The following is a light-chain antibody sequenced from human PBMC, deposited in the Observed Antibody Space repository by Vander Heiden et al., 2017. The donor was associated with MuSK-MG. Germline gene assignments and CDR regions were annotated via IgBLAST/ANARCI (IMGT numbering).Light chain of an antibody. CDR1: SRNIGGYDY. J-gene: IGLJ1*01. CDR2: DVS. CDR3: ASYTTTSALYV. V-gene: IGLV2-14*01. Sequence: QSVLTQPASVSGAPGQSITISCSGTSRNIGGYDYFSWYQQSPGKAPKLIIYDVSNRPSGVSDRFSGSKSGNTASLTISGLHVDDEADYYCASYTTTSALYVFGSGTQVTVL.